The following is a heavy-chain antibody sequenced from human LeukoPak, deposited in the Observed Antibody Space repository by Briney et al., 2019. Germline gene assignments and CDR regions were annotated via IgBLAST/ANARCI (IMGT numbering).Heavy chain of an antibody. V-gene: IGHV4-61*02. CDR3: ARDVAAASSIKDWFDP. Sequence: SETLTLTCTVSGGSISSGSYYWSWIRQPAGKGLEWIVRICTSGSTNYNPSLKSRVTISVDTSKNQFSLKLSSVTAADTAVYYCARDVAAASSIKDWFDPWGQGTLVTVSS. CDR2: ICTSGST. CDR1: GGSISSGSYY. D-gene: IGHD6-13*01. J-gene: IGHJ5*02.